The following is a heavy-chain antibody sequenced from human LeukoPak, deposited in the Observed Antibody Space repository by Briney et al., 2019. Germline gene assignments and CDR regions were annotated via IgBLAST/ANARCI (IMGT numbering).Heavy chain of an antibody. V-gene: IGHV3-48*02. CDR3: ARYFGDPQGMDV. CDR2: IGSGMGAE. Sequence: GGSLRLSCAASGFTFSNYTMNWVRQAPGKGLEWVSQIGSGMGAECYADSVKGRFAISRDNAKNSLYLQMNNLRDEDTAVYYCARYFGDPQGMDVWGQGTTVTVSS. CDR1: GFTFSNYT. D-gene: IGHD3-10*01. J-gene: IGHJ6*02.